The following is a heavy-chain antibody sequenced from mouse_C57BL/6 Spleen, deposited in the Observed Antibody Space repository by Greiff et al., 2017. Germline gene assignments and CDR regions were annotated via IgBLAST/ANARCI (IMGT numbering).Heavy chain of an antibody. J-gene: IGHJ2*01. D-gene: IGHD1-1*01. CDR2: IDPSDSYT. CDR3: ARKHSSFFDY. V-gene: IGHV1-69*01. Sequence: QVQLQQSGAELVMPGASVKLSCKASGYTFTSYWMHWVKQRPGQGLEWIGEIDPSDSYTNYNQKFKGKSTLTVDNSSSTAYMQLGSLTSEDSAVYYSARKHSSFFDYWGQGTTLTVSS. CDR1: GYTFTSYW.